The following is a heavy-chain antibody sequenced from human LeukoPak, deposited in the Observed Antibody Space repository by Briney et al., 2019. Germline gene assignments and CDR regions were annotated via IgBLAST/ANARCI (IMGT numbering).Heavy chain of an antibody. J-gene: IGHJ4*02. CDR3: AKESRTAMVTSNIDY. D-gene: IGHD5-18*01. V-gene: IGHV3-48*04. Sequence: PGGSLRLSCAASGFTFSTYSMNWVRQAPGKRLEWVPYISSSSSTIYYADSVKGRFTISRDNAKNSLYLQMNSLRAEDTAVYYCAKESRTAMVTSNIDYWGQGTLVTVSS. CDR1: GFTFSTYS. CDR2: ISSSSSTI.